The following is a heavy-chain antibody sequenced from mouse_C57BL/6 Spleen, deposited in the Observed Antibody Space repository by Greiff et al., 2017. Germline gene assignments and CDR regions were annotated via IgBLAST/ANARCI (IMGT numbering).Heavy chain of an antibody. CDR2: FYPGRGSI. D-gene: IGHD2-3*01. V-gene: IGHV1-62-2*01. J-gene: IGHJ3*01. CDR3: ARHEECEGYYAFAY. Sequence: QVQLKQSGAELVKPGASVKLSCKASGYTFTEYTIHWVKQRSGQGLAWIGWFYPGRGSIQDNEKFKDKATLTADKPSSTVYMEFSRLRSGCSAVYFGARHEECEGYYAFAYWGQESLVSVSA. CDR1: GYTFTEYT.